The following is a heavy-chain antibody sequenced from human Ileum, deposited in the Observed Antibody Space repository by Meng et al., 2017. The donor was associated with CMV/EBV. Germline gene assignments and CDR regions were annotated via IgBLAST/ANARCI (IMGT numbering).Heavy chain of an antibody. D-gene: IGHD2-2*01. CDR3: TSVVVTSANDY. Sequence: LSCAATGFTVSSKYMSWVRQAPGKELEWVSVLYSGGSTYYADSVRGRFTISRDNSKNTLYLQMNSLRAEDSALYYCTSVVVTSANDYWGQGTLVTVSS. J-gene: IGHJ4*02. V-gene: IGHV3-66*02. CDR1: GFTVSSKY. CDR2: LYSGGST.